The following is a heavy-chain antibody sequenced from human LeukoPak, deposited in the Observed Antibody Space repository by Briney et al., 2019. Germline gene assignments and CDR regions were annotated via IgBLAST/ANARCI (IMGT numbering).Heavy chain of an antibody. V-gene: IGHV1-58*02. CDR3: AAVGRYPTYYDSSGYYYDYGMDV. D-gene: IGHD3-22*01. J-gene: IGHJ6*02. Sequence: ASVKVSCNASGFTFTSSAMQWVRQARGQRLEWIGWIVVGSGNTNYAQKFQERVTITRDMSTSTAYMELSSLRSEDTAVYYCAAVGRYPTYYDSSGYYYDYGMDVWGQGTTVTVSS. CDR2: IVVGSGNT. CDR1: GFTFTSSA.